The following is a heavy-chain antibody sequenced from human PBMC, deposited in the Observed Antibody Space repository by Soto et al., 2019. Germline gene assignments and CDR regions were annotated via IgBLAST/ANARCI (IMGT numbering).Heavy chain of an antibody. D-gene: IGHD5-18*01. CDR1: GYTFTSYG. V-gene: IGHV1-18*04. CDR3: AREKPRPGYSYGSTDY. CDR2: ISAYNGNT. Sequence: ASVKVSCKASGYTFTSYGISWVRQAPGQGLEWMGWISAYNGNTNYAQKLQGRVTVTTDTSTSTAYMELRSLRSDDTAVYYCAREKPRPGYSYGSTDYWGQGTLVTVSS. J-gene: IGHJ4*02.